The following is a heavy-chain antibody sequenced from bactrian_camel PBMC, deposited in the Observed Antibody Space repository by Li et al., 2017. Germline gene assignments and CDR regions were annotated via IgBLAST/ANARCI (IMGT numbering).Heavy chain of an antibody. D-gene: IGHD1*01. V-gene: IGHV3S28*01. CDR1: GYTFGRDY. Sequence: QLVESGGGLVQPGGSLRLSCVASGYTFGRDYMAWFRQAPGKEREGVAAMNTGRGSTWTDSSVAGRFTISADNAKNTLYLQMNNLKPEDSAMYYCAAGGAGRTINIFSPSRYTIWGRGTQVTVS. CDR2: MNTGRGST. J-gene: IGHJ4*01. CDR3: AAGGAGRTINIFSPSRYTI.